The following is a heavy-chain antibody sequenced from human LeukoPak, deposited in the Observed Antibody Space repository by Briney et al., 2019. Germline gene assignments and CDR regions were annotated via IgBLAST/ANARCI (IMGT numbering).Heavy chain of an antibody. CDR1: GFTFRNYD. Sequence: PGGSLRLSCAASGFTFRNYDIHWVRQATGKGLEWVSGIGTAADPYYIGSVKGRFTISRENAKNSLYLQMNSLRAGDTAVYYCARGSAIVGATGYYNGMDVWGQGTTVTVPS. D-gene: IGHD1-26*01. CDR2: IGTAADP. V-gene: IGHV3-13*05. CDR3: ARGSAIVGATGYYNGMDV. J-gene: IGHJ6*02.